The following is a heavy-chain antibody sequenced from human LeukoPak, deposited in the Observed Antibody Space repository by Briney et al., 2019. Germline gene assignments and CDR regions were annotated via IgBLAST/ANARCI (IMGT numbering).Heavy chain of an antibody. J-gene: IGHJ4*02. CDR2: IKQDGSEK. CDR1: GFTFSNYW. D-gene: IGHD2-2*01. CDR3: AKDGWGSTSGAFDY. V-gene: IGHV3-7*01. Sequence: GGSLRLSCAVSGFTFSNYWMSWVRQAPGKGLEWVANIKQDGSEKYYVDSVKGRFTISRDNSKNTLYLQMNSLRAEDTAVYYCAKDGWGSTSGAFDYWGQGTLVTVSS.